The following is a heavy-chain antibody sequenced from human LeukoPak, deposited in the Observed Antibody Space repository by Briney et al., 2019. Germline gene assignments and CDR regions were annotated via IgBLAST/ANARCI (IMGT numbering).Heavy chain of an antibody. D-gene: IGHD3-22*01. CDR3: AKGSRGYFVDL. CDR1: GFIFNNYG. CDR2: ISNDGGGT. V-gene: IGHV3-23*01. J-gene: IGHJ5*02. Sequence: GGSLRLSCAASGFIFNNYGLIWVRQAPGKGLEWVSAISNDGGGTNYADFVKGRFTISRDNSKNTLFLQMNSLRAEDTALYYCAKGSRGYFVDLWGQGTLVTVSS.